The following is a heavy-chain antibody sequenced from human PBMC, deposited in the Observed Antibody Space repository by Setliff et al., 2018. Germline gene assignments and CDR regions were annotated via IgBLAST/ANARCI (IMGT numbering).Heavy chain of an antibody. CDR1: GYTFTSYG. J-gene: IGHJ4*02. Sequence: ASVKVSCKASGYTFTSYGFSWVRRAPGQGLEWMGWISAYNGNTNYGQKYQGRVTMTTDTSTNTVYMELRSLRSDDTAVYYCARSSGPRVVLAADFDYWGQGTLVTVSS. V-gene: IGHV1-18*01. CDR2: ISAYNGNT. D-gene: IGHD3-9*01. CDR3: ARSSGPRVVLAADFDY.